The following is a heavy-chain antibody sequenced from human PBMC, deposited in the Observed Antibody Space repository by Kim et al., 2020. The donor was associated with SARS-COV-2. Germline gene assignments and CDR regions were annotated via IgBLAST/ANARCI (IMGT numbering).Heavy chain of an antibody. D-gene: IGHD1-26*01. V-gene: IGHV5-51*01. J-gene: IGHJ3*02. Sequence: GESLKISCQGSGYSFTSYWIGWVRQMPGKGLEWMGIIYPGDSDTRYSPSFQGQVTISADKSIRTAYLQWSSLKASDTAMYYCARGIVGPRDAFDIWGQGTMVTVSS. CDR1: GYSFTSYW. CDR3: ARGIVGPRDAFDI. CDR2: IYPGDSDT.